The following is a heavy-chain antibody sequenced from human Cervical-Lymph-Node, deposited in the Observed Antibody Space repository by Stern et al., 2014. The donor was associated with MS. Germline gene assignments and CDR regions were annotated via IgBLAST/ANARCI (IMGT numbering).Heavy chain of an antibody. V-gene: IGHV1-69*01. CDR1: GGYFSSFA. Sequence: VQLVESGAEVRKPGSSVKVTCKTSGGYFSSFAITWVRQAPGQGLEWMGGLTPVFGTPNYAQKFQDRVTITADASTRTAYMDLSSLRSEDTAVYYCARGTVTNCFDSWGQGTLVTVSS. CDR3: ARGTVTNCFDS. J-gene: IGHJ5*01. CDR2: LTPVFGTP. D-gene: IGHD4-17*01.